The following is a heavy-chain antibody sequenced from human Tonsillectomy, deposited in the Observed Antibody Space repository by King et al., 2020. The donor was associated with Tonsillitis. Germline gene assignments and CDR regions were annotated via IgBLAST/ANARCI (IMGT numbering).Heavy chain of an antibody. V-gene: IGHV2-70*01. J-gene: IGHJ4*02. CDR1: GFSLSTSGMC. D-gene: IGHD3-3*01. CDR3: ARIHNVFWSGYADF. Sequence: TLKESGPALVKPTQTLTLTCTFSGFSLSTSGMCVSWIRQPPGNALEWLALIDWDDDKYYSTSLKTRLTISKDTSKNQVVLTMTNMDPEDTAPYYCARIHNVFWSGYADFWGRGTLVTVSS. CDR2: IDWDDDK.